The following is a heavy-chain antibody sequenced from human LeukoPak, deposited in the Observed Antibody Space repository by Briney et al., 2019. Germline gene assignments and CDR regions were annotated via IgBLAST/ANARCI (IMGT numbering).Heavy chain of an antibody. J-gene: IGHJ4*02. CDR2: INPSGGST. Sequence: ASVKVSCKASGYPFTSYYMHWVRQAPGQGLEWMGIINPSGGSTSYAQKFQGRVTMTRDMSTSTVYMELSSLRSEDTAVYYCARDHYYDSSGYYYYFDYWGQGTLVTVSS. D-gene: IGHD3-22*01. V-gene: IGHV1-46*01. CDR1: GYPFTSYY. CDR3: ARDHYYDSSGYYYYFDY.